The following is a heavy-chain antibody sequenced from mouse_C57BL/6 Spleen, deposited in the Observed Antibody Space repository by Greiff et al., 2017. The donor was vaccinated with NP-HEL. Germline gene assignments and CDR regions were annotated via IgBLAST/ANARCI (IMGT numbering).Heavy chain of an antibody. J-gene: IGHJ2*01. CDR2: IDPSDSYT. D-gene: IGHD2-3*01. CDR3: ARSDGYSRLDY. V-gene: IGHV1-69*01. CDR1: GYTFTSYW. Sequence: VQLQQPGAELVMPGASVKLSCKASGYTFTSYWMHWVKQRPGQGLEWIGEIDPSDSYTNYNQKFKGKSTLTVDKSSSTAYMQLSSLTSEDSAVYYCARSDGYSRLDYWGQGTTLTVSS.